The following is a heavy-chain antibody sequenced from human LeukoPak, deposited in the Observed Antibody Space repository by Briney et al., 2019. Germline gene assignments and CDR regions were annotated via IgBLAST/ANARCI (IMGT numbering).Heavy chain of an antibody. Sequence: PGGSLRLSCAASEFTVSSNYMSWVRQAPGKGLVWVSRINSDGSSITYADSVKGRFTISRDNAKNTLYLQMNSLRAEDTAVYYRARTEYSGSYFDYWGQGTLVTVSS. CDR2: INSDGSSI. J-gene: IGHJ4*02. V-gene: IGHV3-74*01. CDR3: ARTEYSGSYFDY. CDR1: EFTVSSNY. D-gene: IGHD1-26*01.